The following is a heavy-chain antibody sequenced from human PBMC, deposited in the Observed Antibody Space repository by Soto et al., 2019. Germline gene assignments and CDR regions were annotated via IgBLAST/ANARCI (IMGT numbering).Heavy chain of an antibody. CDR1: GGSISSYY. D-gene: IGHD2-15*01. V-gene: IGHV4-59*01. CDR3: ARAYGGNWFDP. CDR2: IYYSGST. J-gene: IGHJ5*02. Sequence: PSETLSLTCTVSGGSISSYYWSWIRQPPGKGLEWIGYIYYSGSTNYNPSLKSRVTISVDTSKNQFSLKLSSVTAADTAVYYCARAYGGNWFDPWGQGTPVTVSS.